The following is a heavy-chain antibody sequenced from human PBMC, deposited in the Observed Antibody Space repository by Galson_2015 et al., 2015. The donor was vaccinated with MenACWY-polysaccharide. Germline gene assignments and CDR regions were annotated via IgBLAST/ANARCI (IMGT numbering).Heavy chain of an antibody. V-gene: IGHV3-23*01. CDR2: ISGSGDST. Sequence: SLRLSCAASGFTFSTEAMNWVRQAPGKGLEWVSLISGSGDSTYYGNSVRGRFTISRDNSKNTLYPQMNSLRADDTAVYYCARTPSGAYYIAFDIWGQGTRVTVSS. J-gene: IGHJ3*02. D-gene: IGHD1-26*01. CDR3: ARTPSGAYYIAFDI. CDR1: GFTFSTEA.